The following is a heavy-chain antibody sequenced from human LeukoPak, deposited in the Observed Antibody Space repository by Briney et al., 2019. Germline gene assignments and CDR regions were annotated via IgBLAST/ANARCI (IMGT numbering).Heavy chain of an antibody. Sequence: ASVKVSCKASGYTFTGYYMHWVRQAPGQGLEWMGWINPNSGGTNYAQKFQGRVTMTRNTSISTAYMELSSLRSEDTAVYYCARGSYGYSYGYYYYYGMDVWGQGTTVTVSS. J-gene: IGHJ6*02. CDR2: INPNSGGT. CDR3: ARGSYGYSYGYYYYYGMDV. CDR1: GYTFTGYY. V-gene: IGHV1-2*02. D-gene: IGHD5-18*01.